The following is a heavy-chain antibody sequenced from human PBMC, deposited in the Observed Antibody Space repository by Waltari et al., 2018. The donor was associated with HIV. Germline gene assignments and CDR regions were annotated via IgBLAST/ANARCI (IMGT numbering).Heavy chain of an antibody. CDR1: GYTLTELS. D-gene: IGHD2-2*01. CDR3: ATAQICSTSSCYDY. V-gene: IGHV1-24*01. CDR2: FDPEDAET. J-gene: IGHJ4*02. Sequence: QVQLVQSGAAVQKPEASVTVSCTVSGYTLTELSMHWVRQAPGKGLEWMGGFDPEDAETIYAQKFQGRVTMTEDTSTDTAYMELSSLRSEDTALYYCATAQICSTSSCYDYWGQGTLVTVSS.